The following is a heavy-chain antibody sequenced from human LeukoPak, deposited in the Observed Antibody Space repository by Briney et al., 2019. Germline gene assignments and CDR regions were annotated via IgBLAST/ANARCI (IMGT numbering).Heavy chain of an antibody. Sequence: SETLSLTCTVSGGSVSSGSYYWSWIRQPPGKGLEWIGYIYYSGSTNYNPSLKSRVTISVDTSKNQFSLKLSSVTAADTAVYYCARGATVTTLVWFDPWGQGTLVTVSS. CDR1: GGSVSSGSYY. V-gene: IGHV4-61*01. CDR3: ARGATVTTLVWFDP. CDR2: IYYSGST. J-gene: IGHJ5*02. D-gene: IGHD4-17*01.